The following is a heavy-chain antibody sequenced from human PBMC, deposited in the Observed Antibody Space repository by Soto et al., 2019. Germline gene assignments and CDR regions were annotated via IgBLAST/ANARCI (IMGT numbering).Heavy chain of an antibody. CDR2: ISSSDSNM. CDR3: ARVGVVPVRVGDYYYGMDV. Sequence: EVQLVESGGGLVKPGGSLRLSCAASGFTFSSYSMNWVRQAPGKGLEWVSYISSSDSNMFYADSVKGRFTISRDNAKNALYLQMNSLRAEDTAVYYCARVGVVPVRVGDYYYGMDVWGQGTTVTVSS. J-gene: IGHJ6*02. CDR1: GFTFSSYS. D-gene: IGHD2-2*01. V-gene: IGHV3-21*01.